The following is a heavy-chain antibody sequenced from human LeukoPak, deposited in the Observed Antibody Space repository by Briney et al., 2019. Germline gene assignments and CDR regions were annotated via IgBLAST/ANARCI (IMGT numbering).Heavy chain of an antibody. CDR1: GFTFSGYS. Sequence: GGSLRLSCAASGFTFSGYSMNWVRQAPGKGLEWVSYISGGSSPTHYADSVRGRFTISRDNAKNSLYLQMNSLRAEDTAVYYCARDLPDYYGSGSVDYWGQGTLVTVSS. CDR3: ARDLPDYYGSGSVDY. CDR2: ISGGSSPT. J-gene: IGHJ4*02. D-gene: IGHD3-10*01. V-gene: IGHV3-48*01.